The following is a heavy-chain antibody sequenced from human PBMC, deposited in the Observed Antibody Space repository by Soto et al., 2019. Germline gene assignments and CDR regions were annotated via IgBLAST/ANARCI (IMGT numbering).Heavy chain of an antibody. J-gene: IGHJ3*02. CDR3: ASSITGTTVVSAFDI. Sequence: ASVKVSCKASGYTFTGYDMHWVRHAPGQGLEWMGWINPNSGGTNYAQKFQGWVTMTRDTSISTAYMELSRLRSDDTAVYYCASSITGTTVVSAFDIWGQGTMVTVSS. CDR2: INPNSGGT. CDR1: GYTFTGYD. D-gene: IGHD1-7*01. V-gene: IGHV1-2*04.